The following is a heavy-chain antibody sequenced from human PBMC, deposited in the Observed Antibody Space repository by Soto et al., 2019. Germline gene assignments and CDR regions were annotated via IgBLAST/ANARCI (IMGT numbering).Heavy chain of an antibody. CDR2: ISPKSGGT. Sequence: QVQLVQSGAEVKKPGASVKVSCEASGYTFIDYYMHWVRQAPGQGFEWMGRISPKSGGTNYAQKFQGRVTMTWDTSLNTAYMERSRLMSEDTAVYYCARPPGYISDWYYFDLWGQGTLVTVSS. CDR3: ARPPGYISDWYYFDL. J-gene: IGHJ4*02. V-gene: IGHV1-2*02. D-gene: IGHD6-19*01. CDR1: GYTFIDYY.